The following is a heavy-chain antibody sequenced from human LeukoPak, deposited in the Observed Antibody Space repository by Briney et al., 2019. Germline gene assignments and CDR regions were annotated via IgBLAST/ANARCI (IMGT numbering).Heavy chain of an antibody. CDR1: GFTFSSYW. V-gene: IGHV3-74*01. CDR3: ARVMGGGEVTQALDY. CDR2: INSDGSST. J-gene: IGHJ4*02. Sequence: GGSLRLSCAASGFTFSSYWMHWVRQAPGKGLVWVSRINSDGSSTSYADSVKGRFTISRDNSKNTLYLQMNSLRAEDTAVYYCARVMGGGEVTQALDYWGQGTLVTVSS. D-gene: IGHD3-16*01.